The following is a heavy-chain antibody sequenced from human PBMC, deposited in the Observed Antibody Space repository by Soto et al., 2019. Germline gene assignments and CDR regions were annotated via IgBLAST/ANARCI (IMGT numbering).Heavy chain of an antibody. J-gene: IGHJ6*02. CDR1: GGSISSSNW. Sequence: SETLSLTCAVSGGSISSSNWWSWVRQPPGKGLEWIGEIYHSGSTNYNPSLKSRVTVSVDKSKNQFSLKLSSVTAADTAVYYCARSAHAVAAAGTGAYYYYYGMDVWGQGTTVTVSS. CDR3: ARSAHAVAAAGTGAYYYYYGMDV. D-gene: IGHD6-13*01. CDR2: IYHSGST. V-gene: IGHV4-4*02.